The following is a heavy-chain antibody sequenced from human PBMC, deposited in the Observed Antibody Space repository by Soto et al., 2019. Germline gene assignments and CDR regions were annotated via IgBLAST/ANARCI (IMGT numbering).Heavy chain of an antibody. V-gene: IGHV4-34*01. Sequence: QVQLQQWGAGLLKPSETLSLTCAVYGGSFSGYYWSWIRQPPGKGLEWIGEINHSGSTNYNPSLKSRVTISVDTSKNQFSLKLSSVTAADTAVYYCASSIAAAGTEDYWGQGTLVTVSS. CDR3: ASSIAAAGTEDY. D-gene: IGHD6-13*01. CDR1: GGSFSGYY. CDR2: INHSGST. J-gene: IGHJ4*02.